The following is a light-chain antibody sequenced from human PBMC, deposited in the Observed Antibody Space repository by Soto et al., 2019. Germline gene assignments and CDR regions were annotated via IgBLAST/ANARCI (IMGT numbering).Light chain of an antibody. J-gene: IGLJ2*01. CDR3: SSHTSSSTPYVV. V-gene: IGLV2-14*03. CDR2: DVS. Sequence: QSALTQPASVSGSPGQSITISCTGTSSDVGGYKYVSWYQHHPGKAPKLMIYDVSNRPSGVSNRFSGSKSGSTASLTISGLQAEDEADYYCSSHTSSSTPYVVFGGGTKLTVL. CDR1: SSDVGGYKY.